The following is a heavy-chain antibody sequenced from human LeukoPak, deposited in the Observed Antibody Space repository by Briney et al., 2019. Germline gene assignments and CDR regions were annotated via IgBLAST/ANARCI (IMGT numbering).Heavy chain of an antibody. CDR2: ISYDVGYK. V-gene: IGHV3-30*18. CDR3: AKDALTGPYYYYMDV. D-gene: IGHD1-14*01. CDR1: GFTFSSYG. J-gene: IGHJ6*03. Sequence: GGSLRLSCAASGFTFSSYGIHWVRQAPGKGLEWVAVISYDVGYKYYADSVKGRFTISRDNSKNTVYLQMNSLRAEDTAVYYCAKDALTGPYYYYMDVWGKGTTVTVSS.